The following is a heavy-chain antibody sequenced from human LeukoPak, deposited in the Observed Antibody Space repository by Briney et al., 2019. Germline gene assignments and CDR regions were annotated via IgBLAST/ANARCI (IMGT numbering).Heavy chain of an antibody. CDR2: ISSSGSTI. CDR3: VRDRQVTF. J-gene: IGHJ4*02. D-gene: IGHD5-18*01. Sequence: GGSLRLSCAASGFAFSTYTINWVRQAPGKGLEWVSSISSSGSTIYYADSVKGRFTMSRDNAKNSLYLQMNSLRDEDTALCYCVRDRQVTFWGQGTLVIVSS. CDR1: GFAFSTYT. V-gene: IGHV3-48*02.